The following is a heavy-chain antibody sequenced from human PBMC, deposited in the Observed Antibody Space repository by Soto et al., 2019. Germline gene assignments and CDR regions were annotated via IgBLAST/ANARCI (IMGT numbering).Heavy chain of an antibody. Sequence: PSETLSLTCTVSGGSLSSAVYYWSWIRQHPGKGLEWIGYIYYSGSTYYSPSLKSRVTISVDTSKNQFSLKLNSVTAADTAVYYCARQPRRGYSGYSAFDIWGQGTMVTVSS. D-gene: IGHD5-12*01. CDR3: ARQPRRGYSGYSAFDI. J-gene: IGHJ3*02. V-gene: IGHV4-31*03. CDR2: IYYSGST. CDR1: GGSLSSAVYY.